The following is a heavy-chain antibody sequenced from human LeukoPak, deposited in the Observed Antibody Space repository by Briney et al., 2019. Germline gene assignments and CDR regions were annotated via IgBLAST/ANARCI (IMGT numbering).Heavy chain of an antibody. CDR2: ISTYNGNT. D-gene: IGHD6-13*01. Sequence: ASVKVSCKASGYTLTSYGISWVRQAPGQGLEWMGWISTYNGNTNYAQKIQGRVTMTTDTSMSTAYMELRSLRSDDTAVYYCARDLSSSWALDYWGQGTLVTVSS. CDR1: GYTLTSYG. J-gene: IGHJ4*02. CDR3: ARDLSSSWALDY. V-gene: IGHV1-18*01.